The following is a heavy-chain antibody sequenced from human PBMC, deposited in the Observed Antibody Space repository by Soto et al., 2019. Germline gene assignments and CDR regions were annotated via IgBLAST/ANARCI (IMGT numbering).Heavy chain of an antibody. CDR1: GFSFSTYS. D-gene: IGHD3-3*01. CDR2: IRSSDNTR. Sequence: GGSLRLSCAASGFSFSTYSMNWVRQAPGKGLEWVSYIRSSDNTRSYADSVKGRFTISTDNAKSSLYLQMNSLRDDDTAVYYCARDFAYAFDIWGKETMVTV. J-gene: IGHJ3*02. V-gene: IGHV3-48*02. CDR3: ARDFAYAFDI.